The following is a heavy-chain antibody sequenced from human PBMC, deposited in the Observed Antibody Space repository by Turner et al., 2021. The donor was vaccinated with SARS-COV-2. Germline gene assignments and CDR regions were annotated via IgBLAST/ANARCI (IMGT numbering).Heavy chain of an antibody. Sequence: VQLVESGGGVVQPGRSLRLSCAVSGFTFSSFAMHWVRQAPGKGLEWVAVISYDGSNKYYADSVKGRFTISRDNSKNTLYLQMNSLRAEDTAVYYCAREDYYDSSGSLDYWGQGTLVTVSS. V-gene: IGHV3-30-3*01. D-gene: IGHD3-22*01. CDR3: AREDYYDSSGSLDY. J-gene: IGHJ4*02. CDR1: GFTFSSFA. CDR2: ISYDGSNK.